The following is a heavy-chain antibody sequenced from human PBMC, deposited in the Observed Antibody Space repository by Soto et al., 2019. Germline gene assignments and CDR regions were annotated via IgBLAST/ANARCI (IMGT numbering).Heavy chain of an antibody. CDR2: ISRSAGNT. CDR1: GFTFSDYY. CDR3: ARDQVPGLDAFDI. V-gene: IGHV3-11*04. J-gene: IGHJ3*02. Sequence: GGSLRLSCAASGFTFSDYYMTWIRQAPGKGLEWVSSISRSAGNTYYADSVRGRFTISRDNAKNSMYLQMNSLRAEDTAVYYCARDQVPGLDAFDIWGQGTMVTVSS.